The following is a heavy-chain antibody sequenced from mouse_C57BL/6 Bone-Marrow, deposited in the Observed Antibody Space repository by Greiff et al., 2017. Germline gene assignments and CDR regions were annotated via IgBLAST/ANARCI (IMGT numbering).Heavy chain of an antibody. D-gene: IGHD2-3*01. V-gene: IGHV5-17*01. CDR2: ISSGSSTI. CDR3: AWIGYDVYTDY. J-gene: IGHJ4*01. CDR1: GFTFSDYG. Sequence: DVMLVESGGGLVKPGGSLKLSCAASGFTFSDYGMHWVRQAPEKGLAWVAYISSGSSTIYYADTVKGRFTISIDNAKNTLFLQMTSLRSEDTDMYYGAWIGYDVYTDYWGQGTSVTVSS.